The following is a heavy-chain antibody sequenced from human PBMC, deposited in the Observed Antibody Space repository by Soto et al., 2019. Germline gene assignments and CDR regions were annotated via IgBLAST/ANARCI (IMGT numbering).Heavy chain of an antibody. D-gene: IGHD3-22*01. CDR3: ARDKVGYYDSSGYYRVSVPPDYYYGMDV. J-gene: IGHJ6*02. CDR1: GGTFSSYA. CDR2: TIPIFGTA. Sequence: QVQLVQSGAEVKKPGSSVKVSCKASGGTFSSYAISWVRQAPGQGLEWMGGTIPIFGTANYAQKFQGRVTITADESTSTAYMELSSLRSKDTAVYYCARDKVGYYDSSGYYRVSVPPDYYYGMDVWGQGTTVTVSS. V-gene: IGHV1-69*01.